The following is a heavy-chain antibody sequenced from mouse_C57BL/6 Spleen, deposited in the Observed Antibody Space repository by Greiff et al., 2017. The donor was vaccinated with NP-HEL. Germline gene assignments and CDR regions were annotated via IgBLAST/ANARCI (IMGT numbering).Heavy chain of an antibody. J-gene: IGHJ1*03. CDR1: GYTFTSYW. D-gene: IGHD1-1*01. V-gene: IGHV1-59*01. CDR3: ARKGGSSYRYFDV. CDR2: IDPSDSYT. Sequence: QVQLQQPGAELVRPGTSVKLSCKASGYTFTSYWMHWVKQRPGQGLEWIGVIDPSDSYTNYNQKFKGKATLTVDTSSSTAYMQLSSLTSEDSAVYYCARKGGSSYRYFDVWGTGTTVTVSS.